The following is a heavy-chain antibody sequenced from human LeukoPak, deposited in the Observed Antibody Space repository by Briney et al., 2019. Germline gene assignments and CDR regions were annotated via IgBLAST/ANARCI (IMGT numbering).Heavy chain of an antibody. Sequence: PGGPLRLSCVASGFTFSSYWMSWVRQAPGKGLEWVANINKDGSEKYYLDSVKGRFTISRDNAMDSLYQQMNSLRAEDTAVYYCARRYCSGGSCYSVDYWGQGTLVTVSS. J-gene: IGHJ4*02. D-gene: IGHD2-15*01. CDR1: GFTFSSYW. CDR2: INKDGSEK. V-gene: IGHV3-7*01. CDR3: ARRYCSGGSCYSVDY.